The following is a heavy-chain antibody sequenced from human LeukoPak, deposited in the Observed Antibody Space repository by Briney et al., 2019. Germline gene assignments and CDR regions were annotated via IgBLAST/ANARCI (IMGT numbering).Heavy chain of an antibody. J-gene: IGHJ1*01. D-gene: IGHD3-10*01. CDR2: ISYDGSNK. V-gene: IGHV3-30*18. Sequence: GRSLRLSCAASGFTFSSYGMHWVRQAPGKGLEWVAVISYDGSNKYYADSVKGRFTISRDNSKNTLYLQMNSLRAEDTAVYYCAKDSRYYYGSGSYEMDEYFQHWGQGTLVTVSS. CDR3: AKDSRYYYGSGSYEMDEYFQH. CDR1: GFTFSSYG.